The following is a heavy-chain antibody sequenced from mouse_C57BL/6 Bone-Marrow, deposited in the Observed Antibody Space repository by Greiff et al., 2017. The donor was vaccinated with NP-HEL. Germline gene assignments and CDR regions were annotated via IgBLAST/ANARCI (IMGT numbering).Heavy chain of an antibody. CDR1: GFSLTSYG. Sequence: QVQLKESGPGLVQPSQSLSITCTVSGFSLTSYGVHWVRQSPGKGLEWLGVIWSGGSTDYNAAFISRLSIRKDNSKSQVFFKMNSLQAGDTAIYYCARNSPITAGCAYWGQGTLVTVSA. CDR3: ARNSPITAGCAY. D-gene: IGHD1-1*01. V-gene: IGHV2-2*01. J-gene: IGHJ3*01. CDR2: IWSGGST.